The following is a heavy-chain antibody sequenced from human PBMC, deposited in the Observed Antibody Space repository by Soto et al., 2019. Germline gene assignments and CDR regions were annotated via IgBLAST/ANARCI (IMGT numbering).Heavy chain of an antibody. CDR2: ISSNGGST. J-gene: IGHJ4*02. CDR1: GFTFSNYA. Sequence: EVQLVESGGGLVQPGGSLRLSCAASGFTFSNYAMHWVRQAPGKGLEYVSAISSNGGSTYHAASVKGRFTISRDNSKNTRYLQMGSLRAEDMAVYFCARSGQQLLLTAELDYWGQGTLVAVSS. D-gene: IGHD6-13*01. V-gene: IGHV3-64*07. CDR3: ARSGQQLLLTAELDY.